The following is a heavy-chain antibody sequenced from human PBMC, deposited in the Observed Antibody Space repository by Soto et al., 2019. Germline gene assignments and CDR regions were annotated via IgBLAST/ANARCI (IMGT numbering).Heavy chain of an antibody. V-gene: IGHV4-59*01. Sequence: PSETLSLTCTVSGDSISNYYWSWIRQPPGKRLEWIGYIYYSGSTNYPPPLKTRVTISVDTSKSQFSLKLSSVTAADTAVYYCAREKAYNWTPPGYGMDVWGQGTTVT. D-gene: IGHD1-20*01. CDR2: IYYSGST. CDR3: AREKAYNWTPPGYGMDV. J-gene: IGHJ6*02. CDR1: GDSISNYY.